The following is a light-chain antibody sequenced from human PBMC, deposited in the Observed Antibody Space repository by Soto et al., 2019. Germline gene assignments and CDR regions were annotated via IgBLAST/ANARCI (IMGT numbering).Light chain of an antibody. V-gene: IGKV3-15*01. Sequence: EIVMTQSPPTLSVSPGERATLSCRASQSVSSNLAWYQQKPGQAPRLLIYGASTRATGIPARFSGSGSGTEFTLTISSLQPEDFALYYCQQYNDWPRAFGGGTKVEIK. J-gene: IGKJ4*01. CDR3: QQYNDWPRA. CDR1: QSVSSN. CDR2: GAS.